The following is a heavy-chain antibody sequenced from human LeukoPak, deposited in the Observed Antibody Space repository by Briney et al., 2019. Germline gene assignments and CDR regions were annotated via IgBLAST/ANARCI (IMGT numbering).Heavy chain of an antibody. Sequence: ASVKVSCKASGYTFTSYYMHWVRQAPGQGLEWMGIINPSGGSTSYAQKFQGRITMTRDTSTSTVYMELSSLRSEDTAVYYCARGHRYCSSTSCYTGYYYYYYMDVWGKGTTVTVSS. J-gene: IGHJ6*03. CDR1: GYTFTSYY. CDR3: ARGHRYCSSTSCYTGYYYYYYMDV. CDR2: INPSGGST. V-gene: IGHV1-46*01. D-gene: IGHD2-2*02.